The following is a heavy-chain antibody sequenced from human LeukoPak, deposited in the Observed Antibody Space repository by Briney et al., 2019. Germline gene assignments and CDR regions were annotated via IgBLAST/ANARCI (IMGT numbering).Heavy chain of an antibody. CDR3: ARPAYLGYCSSTSCHDAFDI. CDR2: IYPGDSDT. J-gene: IGHJ3*02. CDR1: GSNFTSYW. Sequence: KRGASLQISRQGSGSNFTSYWIGCVRQLPGKGLEWMGIIYPGDSDTKYSPSFQGQVTISADKSISTAYLQWSSLKASDTAMYYCARPAYLGYCSSTSCHDAFDIWGQGTMVTVSS. D-gene: IGHD2-2*01. V-gene: IGHV5-51*01.